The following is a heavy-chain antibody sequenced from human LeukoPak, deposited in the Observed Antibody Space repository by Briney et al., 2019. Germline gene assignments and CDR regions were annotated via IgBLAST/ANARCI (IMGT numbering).Heavy chain of an antibody. V-gene: IGHV4-39*01. J-gene: IGHJ3*02. CDR3: ARGVDNDAFDI. CDR2: IYYTRST. Sequence: SETLSLTCTVSGGSISTSSDFWGWIRRPPGEGLEWIGTIYYTRSTYYNPSLKSRVTISVDTSKNQFSLRLGSVTAADTALYYCARGVDNDAFDIWGQGTMVTVSS. CDR1: GGSISTSSDF. D-gene: IGHD2-21*01.